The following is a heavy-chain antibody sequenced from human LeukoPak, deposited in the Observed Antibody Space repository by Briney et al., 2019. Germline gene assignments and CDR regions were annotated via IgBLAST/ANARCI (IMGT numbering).Heavy chain of an antibody. CDR2: IYYSGRT. Sequence: SETLSLTCTVSGGSISSYYWSWIRQPPGKGLEWIGYIYYSGRTKYNPSLKSRVTISVDTSKNQFSLKLRSVTAADTAVYYCARLYGSGSYYNYWGQGTLVTVSS. D-gene: IGHD3-10*01. J-gene: IGHJ4*02. CDR1: GGSISSYY. V-gene: IGHV4-59*12. CDR3: ARLYGSGSYYNY.